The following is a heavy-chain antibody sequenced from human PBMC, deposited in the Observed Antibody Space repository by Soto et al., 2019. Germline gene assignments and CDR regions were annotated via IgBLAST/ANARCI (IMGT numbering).Heavy chain of an antibody. V-gene: IGHV4-39*07. CDR2: FYYSGNT. CDR1: GDSISGSTYY. CDR3: ARDLWGYCGTDCYPLDV. Sequence: PSETLSLTCSVSGDSISGSTYYWGWMRQPPGKGLEWIAYFYYSGNTYYNPSLKSRVTISVDTSKNQFSLKLNSVTAADTAVYYCARDLWGYCGTDCYPLDVWGQGTTVTVSS. D-gene: IGHD2-21*02. J-gene: IGHJ6*02.